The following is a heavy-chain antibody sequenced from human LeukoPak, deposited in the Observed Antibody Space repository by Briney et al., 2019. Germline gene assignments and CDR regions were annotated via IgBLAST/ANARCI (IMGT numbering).Heavy chain of an antibody. Sequence: ASVKVSCKASGYTFTNFGISWVRQAPGQGLEWMGWISAYNGNTNYAQRLQGRVTMTTDTSTSTAYMELRSLRSDDTAVYYCARDRSQYDSSGYYDPWGQGTLVTVSS. CDR1: GYTFTNFG. V-gene: IGHV1-18*01. D-gene: IGHD3-22*01. CDR3: ARDRSQYDSSGYYDP. J-gene: IGHJ5*02. CDR2: ISAYNGNT.